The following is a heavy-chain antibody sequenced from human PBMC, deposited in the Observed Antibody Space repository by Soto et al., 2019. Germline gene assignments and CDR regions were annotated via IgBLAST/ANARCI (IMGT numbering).Heavy chain of an antibody. V-gene: IGHV3-33*01. CDR3: ASTRLCSGGSCYPAAFDY. Sequence: QVQLVESGGGVVQPGRSLRLSCAASGFTFSSYGMHWVRQAPGKGLEWVAVIWYDGSNKYYADSVKGRFTISRDNSKNTLYLQMNSLRAEDTAVYYCASTRLCSGGSCYPAAFDYWGQGTLVTVSS. J-gene: IGHJ4*02. D-gene: IGHD2-15*01. CDR2: IWYDGSNK. CDR1: GFTFSSYG.